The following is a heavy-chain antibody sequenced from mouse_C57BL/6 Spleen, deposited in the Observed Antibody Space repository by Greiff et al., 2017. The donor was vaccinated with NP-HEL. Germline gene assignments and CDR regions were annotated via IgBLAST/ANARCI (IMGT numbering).Heavy chain of an antibody. Sequence: VQLQQSGPELVKPGASVKIPCKASGYTFTDYNMDWVKQSHGKSLEWIGDINPNNGGTIYNQKFKGKATLTVDKSSSTAYMELRSLTSEDTAVYYCAREAYDGYYWFAYWGQGTLVTVSA. D-gene: IGHD2-3*01. CDR1: GYTFTDYN. J-gene: IGHJ3*01. CDR2: INPNNGGT. V-gene: IGHV1-18*01. CDR3: AREAYDGYYWFAY.